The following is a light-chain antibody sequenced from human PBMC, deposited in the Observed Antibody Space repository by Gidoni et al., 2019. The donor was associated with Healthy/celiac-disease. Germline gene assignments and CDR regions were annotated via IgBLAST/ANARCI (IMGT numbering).Light chain of an antibody. V-gene: IGLV2-23*01. CDR2: EGS. CDR3: CSYAGSSTPVV. Sequence: QSALTQPASVSGSPGQSITISCTGTSSDVGSYNLVAWYPQQPGKAPKLMIYEGSTRPSGVSNRFSGSKSGNTASLTISGLQAEDEADYYCCSYAGSSTPVVFGGGTKLTVL. J-gene: IGLJ2*01. CDR1: SSDVGSYNL.